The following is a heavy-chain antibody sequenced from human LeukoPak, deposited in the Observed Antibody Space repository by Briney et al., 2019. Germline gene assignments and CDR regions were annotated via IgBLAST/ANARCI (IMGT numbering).Heavy chain of an antibody. CDR2: IIPILGIA. Sequence: GSAAKVSCKASGGTFSSYAISWVRQAPGQGLEWMGRIIPILGIANYAQKFQGRVTITADKSTSTAYMELSSLRSEDTAVYYCAREVVEMATIRYWYFDYWGQGTLVTVSS. D-gene: IGHD5-24*01. CDR3: AREVVEMATIRYWYFDY. J-gene: IGHJ4*02. CDR1: GGTFSSYA. V-gene: IGHV1-69*04.